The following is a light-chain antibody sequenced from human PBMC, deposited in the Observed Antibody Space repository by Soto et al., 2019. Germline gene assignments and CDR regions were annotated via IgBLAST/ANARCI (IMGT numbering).Light chain of an antibody. CDR2: DAS. V-gene: IGKV3-11*01. J-gene: IGKJ4*01. CDR3: QQRSDWPLT. CDR1: QSVSSH. Sequence: ENVFTKSPSPLSLSDRESTTPSCRASQSVSSHLGWYQQQPGQAPRLLIYDASNRATGIPARFSGSGSGTDFTLTISSLEPEDFAVYYCQQRSDWPLTFGGGTKVEIK.